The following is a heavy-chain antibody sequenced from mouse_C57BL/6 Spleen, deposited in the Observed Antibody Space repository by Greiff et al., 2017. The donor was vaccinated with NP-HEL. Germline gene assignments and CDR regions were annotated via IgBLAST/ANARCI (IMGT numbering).Heavy chain of an antibody. Sequence: VQLQQPGAELVKPGASVKLSCKASGYTFTSYWMHWVKQRPGRGLEWIGRIDPNSGGTKYNEKFKSKATLTVDKPSSTAYMQLSSLTSEDSAFYYCASRYGSSAYYAMDYWGQGTSVTVSS. J-gene: IGHJ4*01. CDR3: ASRYGSSAYYAMDY. D-gene: IGHD1-1*01. V-gene: IGHV1-72*01. CDR1: GYTFTSYW. CDR2: IDPNSGGT.